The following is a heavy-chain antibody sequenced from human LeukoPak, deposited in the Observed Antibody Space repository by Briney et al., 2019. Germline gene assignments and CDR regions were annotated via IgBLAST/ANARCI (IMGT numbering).Heavy chain of an antibody. CDR1: GFALSSHW. CDR2: VNRDGSET. J-gene: IGHJ6*02. CDR3: ARNNGMDV. V-gene: IGHV3-7*03. Sequence: GGSLRLSCAASGFALSSHWMTWVRQVPGRGPEWVANVNRDGSETHYLDSVKGRFTISKDNAKNSLYLQMNSLRAEDTALYHCARNNGMDVWGQGATVIVSS.